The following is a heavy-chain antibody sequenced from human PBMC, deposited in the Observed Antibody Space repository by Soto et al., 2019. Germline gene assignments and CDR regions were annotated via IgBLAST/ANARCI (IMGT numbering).Heavy chain of an antibody. CDR1: GYTFTSNG. Sequence: QVQLVRPGAGVKRPGASVKFSSRASGYTFTSNGITGGRRAPGQGLEGMGWISAYNGNTNYAQKLQGRVTMTTDTSTSTAYMELRSLRSDDTAVYYCARDAPPEDYWGQGTLVTVSS. J-gene: IGHJ4*02. CDR2: ISAYNGNT. V-gene: IGHV1-18*01. CDR3: ARDAPPEDY.